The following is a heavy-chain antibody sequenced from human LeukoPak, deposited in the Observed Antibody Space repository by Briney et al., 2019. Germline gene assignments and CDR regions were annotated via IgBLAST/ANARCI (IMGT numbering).Heavy chain of an antibody. CDR1: GGSITSHY. D-gene: IGHD6-13*01. J-gene: IGHJ5*02. Sequence: SETLSLTCTVSGGSITSHYWSWIRQTPGKGLEWIGYVYYSGTTNYNPSLKSRVTISLDTSRNQFSLKLNSVTAADTAVYYCARVLAAAGNNWFDPWGQGTLVTVSS. V-gene: IGHV4-59*11. CDR3: ARVLAAAGNNWFDP. CDR2: VYYSGTT.